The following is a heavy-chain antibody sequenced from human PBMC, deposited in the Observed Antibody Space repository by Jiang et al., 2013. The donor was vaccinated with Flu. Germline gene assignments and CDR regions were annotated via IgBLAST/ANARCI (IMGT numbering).Heavy chain of an antibody. CDR1: GYTFTDYY. J-gene: IGHJ4*02. D-gene: IGHD3-22*01. CDR3: ARDSRHYYDSSGYYMDY. CDR2: VDPEDGET. V-gene: IGHV1-69-2*01. Sequence: SGAEVKKPGATVKISCKVSGYTFTDYYMHWVQQAPGKGLEWMGLVDPEDGETIYAEKFQGRVTMTRDTSISTAYMELSRLRSDDTAVYYCARDSRHYYDSSGYYMDYWGQGTLVTVSS.